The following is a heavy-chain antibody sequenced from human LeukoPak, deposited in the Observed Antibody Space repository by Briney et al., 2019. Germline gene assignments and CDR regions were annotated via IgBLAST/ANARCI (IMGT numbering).Heavy chain of an antibody. CDR2: INPSGGST. Sequence: GASVKVSCKASGYTFTSYYMHWVRQAPGQGLEWMGIINPSGGSTSYAQKFQGRVTITADKSTSTAYMELSSLRSEDTAVYYCARVGYSYGYGYWGQGTLVTVSS. D-gene: IGHD5-18*01. V-gene: IGHV1-46*01. CDR1: GYTFTSYY. J-gene: IGHJ4*02. CDR3: ARVGYSYGYGY.